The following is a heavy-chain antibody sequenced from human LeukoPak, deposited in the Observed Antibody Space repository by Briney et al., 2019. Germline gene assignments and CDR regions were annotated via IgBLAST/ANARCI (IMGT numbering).Heavy chain of an antibody. CDR3: ARGMTAAGMNFDY. CDR2: INHSGST. J-gene: IGHJ4*02. Sequence: PSETLSLTCAVYGGSFSGYYWSWIRQPPGKGLEWIGEINHSGSTNYNPSLKSRVTISVDTSKNQFSLKLSSVTAADTAVYYCARGMTAAGMNFDYWGQGTLVTVSS. V-gene: IGHV4-34*01. CDR1: GGSFSGYY. D-gene: IGHD6-13*01.